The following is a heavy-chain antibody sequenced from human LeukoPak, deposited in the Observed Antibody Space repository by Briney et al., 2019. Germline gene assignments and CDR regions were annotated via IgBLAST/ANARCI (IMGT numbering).Heavy chain of an antibody. D-gene: IGHD2-2*01. CDR1: GFTFDDYA. Sequence: GRSLRLSCAASGFTFDDYAMHWVRQAPGKGLEWVSGITWNSGSIGYADSVKGRFTISRDNAKNSLYLQMNSLRAEDTALYYCAKGTHSGTMKPPFDYWGQGTLVTVSS. V-gene: IGHV3-9*01. CDR2: ITWNSGSI. CDR3: AKGTHSGTMKPPFDY. J-gene: IGHJ4*02.